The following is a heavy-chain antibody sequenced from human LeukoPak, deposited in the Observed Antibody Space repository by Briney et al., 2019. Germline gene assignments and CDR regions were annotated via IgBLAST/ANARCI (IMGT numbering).Heavy chain of an antibody. J-gene: IGHJ6*03. Sequence: SETLSLTCTVSGGSISSSSYYWGWIRQPPGKGLEWIGSIYYSGSTYYNPSLKSRVTISVDTSKNQFSLKLSSVTAADTAVYYCARHGVVVAAILSTYMDVWGKGTTVTVSS. CDR2: IYYSGST. CDR3: ARHGVVVAAILSTYMDV. D-gene: IGHD2-15*01. CDR1: GGSISSSSYY. V-gene: IGHV4-39*01.